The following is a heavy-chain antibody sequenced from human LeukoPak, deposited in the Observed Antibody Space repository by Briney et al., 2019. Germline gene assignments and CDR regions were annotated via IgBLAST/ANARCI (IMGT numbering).Heavy chain of an antibody. D-gene: IGHD3-10*01. J-gene: IGHJ4*02. CDR3: ARIVYYPGSGSFHKFDY. Sequence: SETLSLTCNVSGYSISSGYYWGWIRQPPGQGLEWIATIYHGGSFYYNPSLKSRVRISLDTSKNQFSLRLGSVTAADTAVYYCARIVYYPGSGSFHKFDYWGQGTLVTVSS. CDR1: GYSISSGYY. CDR2: IYHGGSF. V-gene: IGHV4-38-2*02.